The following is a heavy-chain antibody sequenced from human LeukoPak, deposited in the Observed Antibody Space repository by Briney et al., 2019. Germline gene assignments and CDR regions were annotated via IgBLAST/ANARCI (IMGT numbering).Heavy chain of an antibody. CDR3: ARDWELRWSQGASDY. Sequence: ASVKVSCKASGYTFIVYYIHWVRQAPGQGLEWLGWIDPRTGDTNYAQNFQGRVTMTRDTSVSTAYMELSSLTSDDTAVYYCARDWELRWSQGASDYWGQGSLVTVSS. D-gene: IGHD4-23*01. J-gene: IGHJ4*02. V-gene: IGHV1-2*02. CDR2: IDPRTGDT. CDR1: GYTFIVYY.